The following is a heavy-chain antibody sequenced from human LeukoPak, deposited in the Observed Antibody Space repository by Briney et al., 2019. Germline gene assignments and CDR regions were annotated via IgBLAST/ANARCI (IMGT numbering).Heavy chain of an antibody. D-gene: IGHD5-18*01. Sequence: NTSETLSLTCTVSGASISKYYWSWIRQPAGKGLEWIGRIYVRGTTDDNPTDYNPPPKSRVIMSVDTSKNQFSLHLSSVTAADTAVYYCARGYSYGKNWFDPWGQGTLVSVSS. CDR3: ARGYSYGKNWFDP. J-gene: IGHJ5*02. V-gene: IGHV4-4*07. CDR1: GASISKYY. CDR2: IYVRGTTDDNPT.